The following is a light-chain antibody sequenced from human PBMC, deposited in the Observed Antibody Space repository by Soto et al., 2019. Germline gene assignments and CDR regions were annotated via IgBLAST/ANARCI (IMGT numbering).Light chain of an antibody. J-gene: IGKJ2*01. V-gene: IGKV1-39*01. CDR1: QSISSH. Sequence: DIQMTQSPSSLSASVGDRVTITCRASQSISSHLSWYQQKPGKVLDLLIYTASSLHSGVPSRFSGSGSGTHFTLTISSLQPEDFATYYCQQGYSLPYTFGQGTKLDIK. CDR3: QQGYSLPYT. CDR2: TAS.